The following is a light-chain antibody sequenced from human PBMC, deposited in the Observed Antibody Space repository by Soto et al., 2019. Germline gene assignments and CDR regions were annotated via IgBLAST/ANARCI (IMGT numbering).Light chain of an antibody. CDR2: SND. J-gene: IGLJ3*02. CDR1: SSNIGGNT. V-gene: IGLV1-44*01. CDR3: AAWDDSLTSWV. Sequence: QSVLTQPPSASGTPGQRVTISCSGSSSNIGGNTVNWYQQLPGTAPKLLIYSNDQRPSGVPDRFSGSKSGTSASLAISGLQSEDEADYHCAAWDDSLTSWVFGGGTKLTVL.